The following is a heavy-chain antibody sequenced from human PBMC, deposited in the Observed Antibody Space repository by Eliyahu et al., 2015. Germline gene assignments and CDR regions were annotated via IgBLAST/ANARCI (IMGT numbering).Heavy chain of an antibody. CDR1: GYIFTXYW. Sequence: EVQLVQSGAEVKKPGESLXXSCEGSGYIFTXYWIAWVRQMPGKGLEWMGVIYPGNSDTKYSPSFQGQVTISADKSSNTAYLQWSSLKASDTAMYYCARRRDYYDISGAYDYWGQGTLVTVSS. J-gene: IGHJ4*02. CDR3: ARRRDYYDISGAYDY. CDR2: IYPGNSDT. D-gene: IGHD3-22*01. V-gene: IGHV5-51*01.